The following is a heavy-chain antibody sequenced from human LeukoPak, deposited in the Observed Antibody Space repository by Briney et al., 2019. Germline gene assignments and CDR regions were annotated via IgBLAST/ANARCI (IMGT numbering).Heavy chain of an antibody. D-gene: IGHD6-19*01. CDR2: IKQDGREK. CDR3: ARLLPVPGFFGTVGVLGNYGLDV. CDR1: GFTFSSYW. V-gene: IGHV3-7*01. Sequence: GGSLRLSCAASGFTFSSYWMSWVRQAPGKGLEWVANIKQDGREKYYVDSVKGRFTISRDNAKTSLFLQVNSLRAEETAVYYCARLLPVPGFFGTVGVLGNYGLDVWGQGTTVTVSS. J-gene: IGHJ6*02.